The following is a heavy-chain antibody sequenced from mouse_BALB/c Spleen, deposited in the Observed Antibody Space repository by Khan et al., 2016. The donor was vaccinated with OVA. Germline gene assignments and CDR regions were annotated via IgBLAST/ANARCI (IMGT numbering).Heavy chain of an antibody. CDR2: IWGDGST. J-gene: IGHJ3*01. CDR1: GFSLTSYG. CDR3: ALYYYGRAWFAY. V-gene: IGHV2-3*01. D-gene: IGHD1-1*01. Sequence: QVRLQQSGPGLVAPSQSLSITCTVSGFSLTSYGVGWVRQPPGKGLEWLGVIWGDGSTNYHSALISRLNIIKDNSKSQVFLKLNSLQTDDTATYYCALYYYGRAWFAYWGQGTLVTVSA.